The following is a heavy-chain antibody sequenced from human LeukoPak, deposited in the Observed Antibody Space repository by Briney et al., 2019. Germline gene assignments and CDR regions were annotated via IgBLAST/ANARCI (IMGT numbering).Heavy chain of an antibody. Sequence: SVKVSCKASGGTFSSYAISWVRQAPGQGLEWMGRIIPIFGTANYAQKFQGRVTITTDESTSTAYMELSSLRSEDTAVYYCASERGYSYGYLPFDPWGQGTLVTVSS. D-gene: IGHD5-18*01. CDR1: GGTFSSYA. CDR3: ASERGYSYGYLPFDP. J-gene: IGHJ5*02. CDR2: IIPIFGTA. V-gene: IGHV1-69*05.